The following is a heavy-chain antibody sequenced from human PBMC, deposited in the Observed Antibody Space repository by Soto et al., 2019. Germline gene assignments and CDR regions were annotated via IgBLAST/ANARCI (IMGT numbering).Heavy chain of an antibody. CDR1: GFTFSYYT. CDR2: ISSSSDDI. V-gene: IGHV3-21*01. D-gene: IGHD6-13*01. CDR3: ARRGSSSLREMDV. Sequence: RRLSCAASGFTFSYYTMNWVRQAPGEGLEWVTSISSSSDDIYYADSVKGRFTISRDNAKNSLYLQMISLRAEDTAVYYCARRGSSSLREMDVWGQGTAVTVSS. J-gene: IGHJ6*02.